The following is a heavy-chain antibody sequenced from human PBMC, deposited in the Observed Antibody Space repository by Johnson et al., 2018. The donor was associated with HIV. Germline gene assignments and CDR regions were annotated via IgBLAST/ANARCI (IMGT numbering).Heavy chain of an antibody. J-gene: IGHJ3*02. D-gene: IGHD2-21*02. Sequence: VQLVESGGGLLQPGGSLILSCAASGFTFSSYVMSWVRQAPGKGLEWVSTLGGSGGTKYYADSVKGRFTVSRDNSKNTLFLQRNSLRAGDTAVYYCARGLAYCGGDCSPDAFDIWGQGTMVTVSS. CDR1: GFTFSSYV. CDR2: LGGSGGTK. CDR3: ARGLAYCGGDCSPDAFDI. V-gene: IGHV3-23*04.